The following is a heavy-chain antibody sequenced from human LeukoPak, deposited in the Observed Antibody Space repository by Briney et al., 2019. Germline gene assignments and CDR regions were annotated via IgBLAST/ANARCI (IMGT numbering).Heavy chain of an antibody. CDR2: IYYSGST. Sequence: TLSLTCTVTGGSISSGGYYWSWIRQHPGKGLEWIGYIYYSGSTYYNPSLKSRVTISVDTSKNQFSLKLSSVTAADTAVYYCARAARIVVVTATAFDIWGQGTMVTVSS. D-gene: IGHD2-21*02. CDR1: GGSISSGGYY. CDR3: ARAARIVVVTATAFDI. J-gene: IGHJ3*02. V-gene: IGHV4-31*03.